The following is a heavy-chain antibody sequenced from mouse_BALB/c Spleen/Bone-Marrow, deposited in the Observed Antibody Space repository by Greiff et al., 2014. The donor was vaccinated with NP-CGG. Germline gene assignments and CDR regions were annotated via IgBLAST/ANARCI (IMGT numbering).Heavy chain of an antibody. J-gene: IGHJ3*01. D-gene: IGHD2-14*01. CDR1: GFPFTTYW. CDR2: IDPSTGHT. CDR3: ARPYRYDKEFAY. V-gene: IGHV1-7*01. Sequence: QVQLQQSGAELAKPGPSVKMSCKASGFPFTTYWMHWLKQRPGQGLEWIGYIDPSTGHTEYNQNFKDKATLTADKSSSTAYMQLSSLTSEDSAVYYCARPYRYDKEFAYWGQGTLVTVSA.